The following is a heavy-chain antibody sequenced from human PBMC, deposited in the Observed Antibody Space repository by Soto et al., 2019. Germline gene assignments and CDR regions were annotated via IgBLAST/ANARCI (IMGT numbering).Heavy chain of an antibody. CDR3: AGDWGSSVWFTWFAP. Sequence: QVQLVESGGGVVQPGRSLRLSCAASGFTFNNYGMHWVRPAPGKGLEWVAILSHDGTITYYGDSVRGRFTVSRDESKNTLYLKMHSLSPEDTAAYYCAGDWGSSVWFTWFAPWGQGTLVTVSS. CDR1: GFTFNNYG. J-gene: IGHJ5*02. CDR2: LSHDGTIT. V-gene: IGHV3-30*03. D-gene: IGHD6-19*01.